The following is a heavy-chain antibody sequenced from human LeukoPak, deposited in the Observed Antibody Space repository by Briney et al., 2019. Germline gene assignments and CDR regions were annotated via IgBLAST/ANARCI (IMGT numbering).Heavy chain of an antibody. Sequence: GGSLRLSCAASGFTFSSYAMCWVRQAPGKGLEWVSSISGSGDETYYADSVKGRFTISRDNSKNTLYLQMNSLRAEDTAVYYCAKVAVAGTEARDLIYYYYGMDVWGQGTTVTASS. D-gene: IGHD6-19*01. CDR2: ISGSGDET. CDR3: AKVAVAGTEARDLIYYYYGMDV. J-gene: IGHJ6*02. V-gene: IGHV3-23*01. CDR1: GFTFSSYA.